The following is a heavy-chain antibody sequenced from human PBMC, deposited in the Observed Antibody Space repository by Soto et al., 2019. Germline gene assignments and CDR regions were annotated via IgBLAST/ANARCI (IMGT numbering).Heavy chain of an antibody. D-gene: IGHD1-1*01. CDR1: GFTFGNYL. Sequence: GGSLRLSCAASGFTFGNYLMHWVRQAPGKGLVWVSRISDYGRINYADSVKDRFIISRDDARSELYLQLNDLRVEDTAAYYCARGGLEPFDHWGQGALVTVSS. CDR2: ISDYGRI. J-gene: IGHJ4*02. CDR3: ARGGLEPFDH. V-gene: IGHV3-74*01.